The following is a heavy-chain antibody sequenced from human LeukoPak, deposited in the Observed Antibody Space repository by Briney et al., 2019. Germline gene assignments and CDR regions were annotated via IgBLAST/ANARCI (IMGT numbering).Heavy chain of an antibody. Sequence: GESLKISCKGSGYSFTSYWIGWVRQMPGKGLEWMGIIYPGDSDTRYSPSFQGQVTISADKSISTAYLQWSSLKASDTAMYYCARTNTKLNYPDAFDIWGQGTMVTVSS. CDR1: GYSFTSYW. D-gene: IGHD5-24*01. CDR2: IYPGDSDT. CDR3: ARTNTKLNYPDAFDI. V-gene: IGHV5-51*01. J-gene: IGHJ3*02.